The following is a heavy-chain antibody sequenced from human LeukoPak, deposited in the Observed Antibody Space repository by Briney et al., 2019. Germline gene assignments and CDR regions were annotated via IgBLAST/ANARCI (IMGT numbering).Heavy chain of an antibody. J-gene: IGHJ4*02. V-gene: IGHV3-30*02. Sequence: GGSLRLSCAASGFNFRDSGMHWVRQAPGKGLEWVAVMWNDGITGKYADSVRGRFTISRDNSKNTLYLQMNSLRAEDTAVYYCAKDLNPSSWYSGLFDYWGQGTPVTVSS. CDR1: GFNFRDSG. CDR2: MWNDGITG. D-gene: IGHD6-13*01. CDR3: AKDLNPSSWYSGLFDY.